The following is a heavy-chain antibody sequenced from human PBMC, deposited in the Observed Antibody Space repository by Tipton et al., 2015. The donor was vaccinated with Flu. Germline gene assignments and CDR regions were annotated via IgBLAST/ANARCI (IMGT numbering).Heavy chain of an antibody. CDR2: INIKSGDT. D-gene: IGHD2-21*02. CDR1: GYTFSDYY. CDR3: SRGYGDNIRREFDD. V-gene: IGHV1-2*06. J-gene: IGHJ4*02. Sequence: QLVQSGAEVKKPGASVKVSCKASGYTFSDYYMHWVRQAPGQGLEWMGRINIKSGDTGYSQRFQGRVTMTRDTSMSTAYLDLSGLKSDDTAVYYCSRGYGDNIRREFDDWGQGTLVSVSS.